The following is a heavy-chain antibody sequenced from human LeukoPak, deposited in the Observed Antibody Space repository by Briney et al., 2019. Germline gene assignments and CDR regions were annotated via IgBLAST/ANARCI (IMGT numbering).Heavy chain of an antibody. J-gene: IGHJ4*02. V-gene: IGHV3-48*04. CDR3: ARAEKGGYYDSSGYDY. CDR1: GFTFSTYS. D-gene: IGHD3-22*01. CDR2: ISSSSATK. Sequence: GSLRLSCAASGFTFSTYSMNWVRQAPGEGLEWVSYISSSSATKYYAAFVQGRFTIFRDNAKKSLYLQMNSLGAEDTAVYYCARAEKGGYYDSSGYDYWGQGTLVTVSS.